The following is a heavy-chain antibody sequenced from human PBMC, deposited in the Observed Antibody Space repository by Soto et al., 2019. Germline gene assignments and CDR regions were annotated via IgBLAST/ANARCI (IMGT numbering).Heavy chain of an antibody. CDR3: ARSHYPNLGYCSGGSCPT. Sequence: SETLSLTCTVSGGSISSYYWSWIRQPPGKGLEWIGYIYYSGSTNYNPSLKSRVTISVDTSKNQFSLKVNSVTAADTAVYFCARSHYPNLGYCSGGSCPTWGQGTQVTVSS. J-gene: IGHJ5*02. CDR2: IYYSGST. V-gene: IGHV4-59*08. CDR1: GGSISSYY. D-gene: IGHD2-15*01.